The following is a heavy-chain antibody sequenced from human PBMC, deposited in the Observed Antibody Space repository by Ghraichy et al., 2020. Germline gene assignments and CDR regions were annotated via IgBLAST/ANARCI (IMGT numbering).Heavy chain of an antibody. V-gene: IGHV3-33*01. Sequence: SLRLSCAASGFTFSSYGMHWVRQAPGKGLEWVAVIWYDGSNKYYADSVKGRFTISRDNSKNTLYLQMNSLRAEDTAVYYCARDRAYKVGAGIDYWGQGTLVTVSS. J-gene: IGHJ4*02. CDR2: IWYDGSNK. CDR3: ARDRAYKVGAGIDY. D-gene: IGHD1-26*01. CDR1: GFTFSSYG.